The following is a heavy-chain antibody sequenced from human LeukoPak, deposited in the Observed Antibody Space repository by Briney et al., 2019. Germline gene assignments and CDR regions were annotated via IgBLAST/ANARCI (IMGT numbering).Heavy chain of an antibody. CDR3: ARDLAWFGDSGIDY. CDR1: GFTFSSYW. D-gene: IGHD3-10*01. Sequence: GGSLRLSCAASGFTFSSYWMSWVRQAPGKGLEWVANIKQDGSEKYYVDSVKGRFTISRDNAKNSLYLQMNSLRAEDTAVYYCARDLAWFGDSGIDYWGQGTLVTVSS. V-gene: IGHV3-7*01. CDR2: IKQDGSEK. J-gene: IGHJ4*02.